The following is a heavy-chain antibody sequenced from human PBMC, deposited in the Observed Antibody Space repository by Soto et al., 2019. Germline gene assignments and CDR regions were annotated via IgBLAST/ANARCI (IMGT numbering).Heavy chain of an antibody. CDR3: AGMSLGYYYYGMDV. J-gene: IGHJ6*02. CDR2: IYYSGST. D-gene: IGHD1-20*01. V-gene: IGHV4-59*01. CDR1: GGSISSYY. Sequence: LTCTVSGGSISSYYWSWIRQPPGKGLEWIGYIYYSGSTNYNPSLKSRVTISVDTSKNQFSLKLSSVTAADTAVYYCAGMSLGYYYYGMDVWGQGTTVTVSS.